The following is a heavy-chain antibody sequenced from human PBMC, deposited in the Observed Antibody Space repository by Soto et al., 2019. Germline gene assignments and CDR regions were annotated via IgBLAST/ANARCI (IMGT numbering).Heavy chain of an antibody. CDR3: ARDGSGGYALLFDY. CDR2: ISSSGNTI. CDR1: GFTFRSYE. D-gene: IGHD5-12*01. Sequence: EVQLVESGGGLVQPGGSLRLSCAASGFTFRSYEMNWVRQAPGKGLEWVSYISSSGNTIYYTDSVKGRFTISRDNAKNSLYLQMNSLRAEDTAVYYCARDGSGGYALLFDYWGQGTLVTVSS. J-gene: IGHJ4*02. V-gene: IGHV3-48*03.